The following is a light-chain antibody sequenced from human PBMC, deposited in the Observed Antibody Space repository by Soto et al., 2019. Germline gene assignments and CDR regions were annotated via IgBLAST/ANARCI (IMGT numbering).Light chain of an antibody. V-gene: IGKV1-9*01. J-gene: IGKJ4*01. CDR2: AES. CDR1: QGISNN. Sequence: DIHLTQSPSFLSASVGDRVTITCRASQGISNNLAWHQQKSGKPPSLLIYAESTLQSGVPSRFSGSGSGTEFTLTISSLQPEDFATYYCQQVKSYPRTFGGGTKVDIK. CDR3: QQVKSYPRT.